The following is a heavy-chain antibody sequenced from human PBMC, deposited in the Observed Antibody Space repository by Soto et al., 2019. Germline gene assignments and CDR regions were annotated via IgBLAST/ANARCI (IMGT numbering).Heavy chain of an antibody. D-gene: IGHD2-21*01. Sequence: QVQLAESGGGVVQPGRSLRLSCATSGFISNDYDIHWVRQAPGKGLAWLASISYDGSNKYYADSVKGRFTISRDNSKNTLSLQRNGLGAEDTAVYYCSRGIKGGLDAWGPGTLVTVSS. CDR2: ISYDGSNK. CDR3: SRGIKGGLDA. V-gene: IGHV3-30*03. J-gene: IGHJ5*02. CDR1: GFISNDYD.